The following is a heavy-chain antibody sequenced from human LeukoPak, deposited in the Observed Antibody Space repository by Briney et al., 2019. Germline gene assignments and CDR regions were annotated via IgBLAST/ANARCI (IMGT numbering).Heavy chain of an antibody. V-gene: IGHV3-33*01. CDR3: ARARGAAGTGPIDY. D-gene: IGHD6-13*01. CDR1: GFTFSSYG. CDR2: VWNDGTKK. J-gene: IGHJ4*02. Sequence: PGRSLRLSCEASGFTFSSYGMHWVRQAPGKGLEWVAVVWNDGTKKYYADSAKGRFTISRDKSKNTLYLQMNSLRAEDTAVYYCARARGAAGTGPIDYWGRGTLVTVSS.